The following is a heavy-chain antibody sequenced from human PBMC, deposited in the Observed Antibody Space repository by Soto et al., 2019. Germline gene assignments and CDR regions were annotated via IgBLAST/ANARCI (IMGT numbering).Heavy chain of an antibody. D-gene: IGHD6-19*01. CDR2: FDPEDGET. V-gene: IGHV1-24*01. J-gene: IGHJ4*02. CDR3: ATRRAEQWPPEPNYFDY. CDR1: GYTLTELS. Sequence: GASVKVSCKVSGYTLTELSMHWVRQAPGKGLEWMGGFDPEDGETIYAQKFQGRVTMTEDTSTDTAYMELSSLRSEDTAVYYCATRRAEQWPPEPNYFDYWGQGTLVTVSS.